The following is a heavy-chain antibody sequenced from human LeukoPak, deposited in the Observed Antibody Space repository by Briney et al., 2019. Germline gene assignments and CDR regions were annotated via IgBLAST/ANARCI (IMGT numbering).Heavy chain of an antibody. D-gene: IGHD6-13*01. CDR1: GYTFTAYY. CDR2: INPNSGGT. V-gene: IGHV1-2*02. CDR3: ARWLSSSWFY. Sequence: ASVKVSCKASGYTFTAYYIHWVRQAPGQGLEWMGWINPNSGGTNYAQSFQGRVTMTRDTSISTAYMELSSLGSDDTAVYYCARWLSSSWFYWGQGTLVTVSS. J-gene: IGHJ4*02.